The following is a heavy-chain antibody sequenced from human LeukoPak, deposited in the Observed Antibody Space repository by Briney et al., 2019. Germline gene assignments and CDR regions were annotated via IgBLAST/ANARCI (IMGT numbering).Heavy chain of an antibody. J-gene: IGHJ6*03. V-gene: IGHV3-21*01. CDR3: ARDRGYYGSGRQNHYYYMDV. D-gene: IGHD3-10*01. CDR2: ISSSSSYI. CDR1: GFTFSSYS. Sequence: PGGSLRLSCAASGFTFSSYSMNWVRRAPGKGLEWVSSISSSSSYIYYADSVKGRFTISRDNAKNSLYLQMNSLRAEDTAVYYCARDRGYYGSGRQNHYYYMDVWGKGTTVTVSS.